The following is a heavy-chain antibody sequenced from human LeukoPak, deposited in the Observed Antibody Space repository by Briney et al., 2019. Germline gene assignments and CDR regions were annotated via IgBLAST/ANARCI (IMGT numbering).Heavy chain of an antibody. CDR2: IRYDGSNK. V-gene: IGHV3-30*02. CDR1: GFTVSSNY. J-gene: IGHJ4*02. Sequence: SGGSLRLSCAASGFTVSSNYMSWVRQAPGKGLEWVAFIRYDGSNKYYADSVKGRFTISRDNSKNTLYLQMNSLRAEDTAVYYCAKELTIVVVPAAEKALDYWGQGTLVTVSS. CDR3: AKELTIVVVPAAEKALDY. D-gene: IGHD2-2*01.